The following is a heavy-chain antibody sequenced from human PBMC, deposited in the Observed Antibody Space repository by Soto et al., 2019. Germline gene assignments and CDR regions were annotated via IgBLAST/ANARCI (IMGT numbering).Heavy chain of an antibody. CDR3: ARGRMAGCSDV. CDR1: GGSISSYY. CDR2: IYYSGST. J-gene: IGHJ6*02. V-gene: IGHV4-59*01. D-gene: IGHD6-19*01. Sequence: PSETLSLTCTVSGGSISSYYWSWIRQPPGKGLEWIGYIYYSGSTNYNPSLKSRVTISVDTSKNQFSLKLSSVTAADTAVYYCARGRMAGCSDVWGQGTTVTVSS.